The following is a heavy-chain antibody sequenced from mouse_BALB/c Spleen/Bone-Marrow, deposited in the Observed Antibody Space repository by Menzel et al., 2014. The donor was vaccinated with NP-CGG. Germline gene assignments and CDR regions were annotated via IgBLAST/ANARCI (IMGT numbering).Heavy chain of an antibody. CDR2: IWGDGST. V-gene: IGHV2-6-7*01. CDR1: GFSLAGYG. J-gene: IGHJ3*01. Sequence: VMLVESGPGLVAPSQSLSITCTVSGFSLAGYGVNWVRRPPGKGLEWLGMIWGDGSTDYNSALKSRLNISKDNSKSQVFLKVNSLQTDDTARYYCARELHPWGQGTLVTVSA. CDR3: ARELHP.